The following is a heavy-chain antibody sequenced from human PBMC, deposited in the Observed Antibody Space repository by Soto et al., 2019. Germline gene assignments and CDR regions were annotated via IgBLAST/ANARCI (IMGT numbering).Heavy chain of an antibody. D-gene: IGHD3-3*01. CDR1: GFTFSSYA. CDR2: ISGSGGST. CDR3: AKGPITIFGVPHDTFDI. V-gene: IGHV3-23*01. Sequence: GGSLRLSCAASGFTFSSYAMSWVRQAPGKGLEWVSAISGSGGSTYYADSVKGRFTISRDNSKNTLYLQMNSLRAEDTAVYYCAKGPITIFGVPHDTFDIWGKGTMVTVS. J-gene: IGHJ3*02.